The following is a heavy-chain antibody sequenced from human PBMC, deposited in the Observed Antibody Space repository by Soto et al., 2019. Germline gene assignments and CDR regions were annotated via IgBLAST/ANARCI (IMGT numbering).Heavy chain of an antibody. CDR2: INPSGGST. V-gene: IGHV1-46*01. Sequence: ASVKVSCKASGYTFTSYYMHWVRQAPGQGLEWMGIINPSGGSTSYAQKFQGRVTMTRDTSTSTVYMELSRLRSEDTAVYYCARDLPPSIAAAGTGAFDIWGQGTMVTVSS. CDR1: GYTFTSYY. J-gene: IGHJ3*02. D-gene: IGHD6-13*01. CDR3: ARDLPPSIAAAGTGAFDI.